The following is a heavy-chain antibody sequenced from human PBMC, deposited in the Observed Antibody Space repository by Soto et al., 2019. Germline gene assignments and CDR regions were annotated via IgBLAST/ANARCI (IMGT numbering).Heavy chain of an antibody. CDR2: ISSSSSYI. D-gene: IGHD6-13*01. J-gene: IGHJ4*02. V-gene: IGHV3-21*01. Sequence: EVQLVESGGGLVKPGGSLRLSCAASGFTFSSYSMNWVRQAPGNGLEWVSSISSSSSYIYYADSVKGRFTISRDNAKNALYRQMNSLGAEDTAVYYCARVAAADDYWGQGTLVTVSS. CDR3: ARVAAADDY. CDR1: GFTFSSYS.